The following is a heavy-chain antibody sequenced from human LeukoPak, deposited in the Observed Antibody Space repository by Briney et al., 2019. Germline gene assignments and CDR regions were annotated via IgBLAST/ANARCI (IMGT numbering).Heavy chain of an antibody. CDR1: GFTFSSYA. CDR2: ISGSGGST. V-gene: IGHV3-23*01. CDR3: AKGLWFGESGLGMDV. Sequence: GGSLRLSCAASGFTFSSYAMSWVCQAPGKGLKWVSAISGSGGSTYYADSVKGRFTISRDNSKNTLYLQMNSLRAEDTAVYYCAKGLWFGESGLGMDVWGQGTTVTVSS. D-gene: IGHD3-10*01. J-gene: IGHJ6*02.